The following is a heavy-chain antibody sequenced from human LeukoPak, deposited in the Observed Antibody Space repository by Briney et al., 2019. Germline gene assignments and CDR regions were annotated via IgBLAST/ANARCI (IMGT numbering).Heavy chain of an antibody. CDR1: GFTVSSNY. CDR2: IYSGGST. J-gene: IGHJ4*02. V-gene: IGHV3-66*01. Sequence: GGSLRLSCAASGFTVSSNYMSWVRQAPGKGLEWVSIIYSGGSTYYADSVKGRFTISRDNSKNTLYLQMNSLRAEDTAVYYCATTDSLVKYTYGLLVYWGQGTLVTVSS. CDR3: ATTDSLVKYTYGLLVY. D-gene: IGHD5-18*01.